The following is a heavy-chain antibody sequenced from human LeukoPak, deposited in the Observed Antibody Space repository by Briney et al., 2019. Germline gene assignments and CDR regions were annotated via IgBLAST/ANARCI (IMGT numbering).Heavy chain of an antibody. CDR2: IYSGGST. CDR1: GFTVSSNY. CDR3: ARVKAAAGLFDY. J-gene: IGHJ4*02. Sequence: GGSLRLSCAASGFTVSSNYMSGVRQAPGKGLEWVSVIYSGGSTYYSDSVKGRFTISRDNSKNTLYLQMNSLRAEDTAVYYCARVKAAAGLFDYWGQGTLVTVSS. V-gene: IGHV3-66*01. D-gene: IGHD6-13*01.